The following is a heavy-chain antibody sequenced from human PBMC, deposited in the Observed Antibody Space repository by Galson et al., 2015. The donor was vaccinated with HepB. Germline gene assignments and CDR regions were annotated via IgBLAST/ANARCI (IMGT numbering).Heavy chain of an antibody. Sequence: SETLSLTCAVYGGSFSGYYWSWIRQPPGKGLEWIGEINHSGSTNYNPSLKSRVTISVDTSKNQFSLKLSSVTAADTAVYYCARGQVGSRTLYYYYYYGMDVWGQGTTVTVSS. CDR2: INHSGST. J-gene: IGHJ6*02. D-gene: IGHD2-2*01. V-gene: IGHV4-34*01. CDR3: ARGQVGSRTLYYYYYYGMDV. CDR1: GGSFSGYY.